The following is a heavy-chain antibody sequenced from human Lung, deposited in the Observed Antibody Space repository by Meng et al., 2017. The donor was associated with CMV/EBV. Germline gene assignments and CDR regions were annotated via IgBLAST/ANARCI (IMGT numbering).Heavy chain of an antibody. D-gene: IGHD5-12*01. J-gene: IGHJ4*02. CDR2: INHSGST. V-gene: IGHV4-34*01. CDR3: ARGGRGYSGLLPNGY. Sequence: SETLSLXXAVYGGSFSGYYWSWIRQPPGKGLEWIGEINHSGSTNYNPSPKSRVTISVDTSKNQFPLKLSSVTAADTAVYYCARGGRGYSGLLPNGYWGQGXLVTVSS. CDR1: GGSFSGYY.